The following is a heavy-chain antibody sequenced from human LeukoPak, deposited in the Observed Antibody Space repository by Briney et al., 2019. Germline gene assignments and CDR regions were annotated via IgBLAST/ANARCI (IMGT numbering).Heavy chain of an antibody. D-gene: IGHD6-19*01. CDR3: ARGGSGWYVGGSRDFQH. V-gene: IGHV4-34*01. CDR1: GGSFSGYY. Sequence: SETLSLTCAVYGGSFSGYYWSWIRQPPGKGLEWIGEINHSGSTNYNPSLKSRVTISVDTSKNQFSLKLSSVTAADTAAYYCARGGSGWYVGGSRDFQHWGQGTLVTVSS. J-gene: IGHJ1*01. CDR2: INHSGST.